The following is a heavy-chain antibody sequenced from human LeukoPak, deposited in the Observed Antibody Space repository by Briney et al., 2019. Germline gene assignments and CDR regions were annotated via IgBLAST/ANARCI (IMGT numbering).Heavy chain of an antibody. CDR2: IRNIGGIN. Sequence: GGSLRLSCAASGFTFTGYYMGWIRQAPGKGLEWVSYIRNIGGINSLADSVKGRFTVSRDNAKNSLNLQMNSLRAEDTAVYYCSRDYSDGWYVLWWGQGTLVTVSS. CDR3: SRDYSDGWYVLW. D-gene: IGHD6-19*01. J-gene: IGHJ4*02. CDR1: GFTFTGYY. V-gene: IGHV3-11*04.